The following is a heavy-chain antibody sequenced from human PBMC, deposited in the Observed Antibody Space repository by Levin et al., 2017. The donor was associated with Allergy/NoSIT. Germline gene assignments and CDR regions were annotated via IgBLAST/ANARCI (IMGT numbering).Heavy chain of an antibody. D-gene: IGHD6-13*01. Sequence: GESLKISCKASGYTFTSYYMHWVRQAPGQGLEWMGIINPSGGSTSYAQKFQGRVTMTRDTSTSTVYMELSSLRSEDTAVYYCARERKAAAGTRHYYYYGMDVWGQGTTVTVSS. CDR3: ARERKAAAGTRHYYYYGMDV. CDR2: INPSGGST. J-gene: IGHJ6*02. CDR1: GYTFTSYY. V-gene: IGHV1-46*01.